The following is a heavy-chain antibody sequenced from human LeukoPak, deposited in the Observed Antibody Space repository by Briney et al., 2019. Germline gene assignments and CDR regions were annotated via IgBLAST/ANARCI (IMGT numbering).Heavy chain of an antibody. CDR3: SRLQPDSFGGFEY. CDR1: GFTFRTYW. J-gene: IGHJ4*02. Sequence: GGSLRLSCAASGFTFRTYWMGWVRQPPGKGLGWVANINEDGRAKDYIDSMKGRFTISRDNAKTSLYLEVNSLRAEGTAVYCCSRLQPDSFGGFEYWGQGTLVTVSS. V-gene: IGHV3-7*01. CDR2: INEDGRAK. D-gene: IGHD3-16*01.